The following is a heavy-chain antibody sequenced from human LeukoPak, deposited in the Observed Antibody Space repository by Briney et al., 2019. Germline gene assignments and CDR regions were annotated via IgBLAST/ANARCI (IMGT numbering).Heavy chain of an antibody. J-gene: IGHJ5*02. CDR3: VRDPGYCRKDICYTRLDP. D-gene: IGHD2-8*01. CDR1: GFTFKTYY. Sequence: GGSLRLSCAASGFTFKTYYMSWVRQAPGKGLEWVANINQDGSEKNYVDSVKGRFTISRDNAKDSLYLQMNGLRAEDTALYYCVRDPGYCRKDICYTRLDPWGEGTLVTVSS. CDR2: INQDGSEK. V-gene: IGHV3-7*01.